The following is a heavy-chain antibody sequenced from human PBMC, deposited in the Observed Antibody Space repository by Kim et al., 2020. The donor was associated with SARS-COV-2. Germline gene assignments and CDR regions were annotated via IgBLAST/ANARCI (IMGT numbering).Heavy chain of an antibody. D-gene: IGHD6-13*01. Sequence: ASVKVSCKASGYTFTSYDINWVRQATGQGLEWMGWMNPNSGNTGYAQKFQGRVTMTRNTSISTAYMELSSLRSEDTAVYYCATYSSSGSYYYGMDVWGQGTTLTVAS. J-gene: IGHJ6*02. V-gene: IGHV1-8*01. CDR3: ATYSSSGSYYYGMDV. CDR2: MNPNSGNT. CDR1: GYTFTSYD.